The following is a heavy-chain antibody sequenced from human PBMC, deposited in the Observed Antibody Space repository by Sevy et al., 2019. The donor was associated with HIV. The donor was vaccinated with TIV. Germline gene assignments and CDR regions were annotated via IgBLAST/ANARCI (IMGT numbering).Heavy chain of an antibody. J-gene: IGHJ6*02. CDR3: AKENGSGSDRWLPYYYYYGMDV. CDR2: ISWNSGSI. D-gene: IGHD3-10*01. Sequence: GGSLRLSCAASGFTFDDYAMHWVRQAPGKGLEWVSGISWNSGSIGYADSVKGRFTISRDNAKNSLYLQIISLRAEDTALYYSAKENGSGSDRWLPYYYYYGMDVWGQGTTVSVSS. V-gene: IGHV3-9*01. CDR1: GFTFDDYA.